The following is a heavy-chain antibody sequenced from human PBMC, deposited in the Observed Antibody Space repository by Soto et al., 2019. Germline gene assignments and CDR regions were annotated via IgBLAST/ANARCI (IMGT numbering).Heavy chain of an antibody. V-gene: IGHV1-18*01. CDR3: ARAYFYDSSGPSDY. J-gene: IGHJ4*02. CDR1: GYTFSSYG. D-gene: IGHD3-22*01. CDR2: ISAYNGNT. Sequence: QVQLVQSGAEVKKPGASVKVSCKASGYTFSSYGISWVRQAPGQGLEWMGWISAYNGNTNYAQKLQGRVTLTTDTSTSTAYTELRSLRSDDTAVYYCARAYFYDSSGPSDYWGQGTLVTVSS.